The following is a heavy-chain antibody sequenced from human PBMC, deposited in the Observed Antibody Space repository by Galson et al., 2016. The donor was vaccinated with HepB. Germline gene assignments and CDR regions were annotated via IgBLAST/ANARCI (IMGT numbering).Heavy chain of an antibody. CDR2: IFYGGNT. CDR1: RVSITTDGSA. Sequence: TLSLTCAVSRVSITTDGSAWSWIRQAPGKGLAWIGYIFYGGNTSYKTSLKSRVTISLDTSQNHFSLKLTYVTAADTALYYCARCVWGYYRYYFDSWGQGTLVSVSS. V-gene: IGHV4-30-2*01. D-gene: IGHD3-16*01. J-gene: IGHJ4*02. CDR3: ARCVWGYYRYYFDS.